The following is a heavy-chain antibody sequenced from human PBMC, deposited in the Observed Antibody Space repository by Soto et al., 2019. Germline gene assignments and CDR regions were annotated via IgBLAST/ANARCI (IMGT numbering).Heavy chain of an antibody. Sequence: TSETLSLTCTVSGASISGYYWSWIRQPPGRALEWIGYIYYSGSTNYNPSLKSRITMSVDTSKNQFSLKLTSVTAADTAVYYCARREGYFDYWGQGALVTVSS. CDR2: IYYSGST. V-gene: IGHV4-59*08. J-gene: IGHJ4*02. CDR1: GASISGYY. CDR3: ARREGYFDY.